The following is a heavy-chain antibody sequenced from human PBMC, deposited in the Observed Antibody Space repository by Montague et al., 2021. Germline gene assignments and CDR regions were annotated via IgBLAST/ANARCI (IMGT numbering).Heavy chain of an antibody. D-gene: IGHD6-13*01. Sequence: SLRLSCAASGITFDYYWMSWVRQAPGKGLEWVAHINEDGSEKNYXDSVRGRFSISRDNTKNSLYLQMNSLRVEDTAVYYCARDRAAAGSWGHGTLVIVSS. CDR3: ARDRAAAGS. J-gene: IGHJ5*01. CDR1: GITFDYYW. V-gene: IGHV3-7*01. CDR2: INEDGSEK.